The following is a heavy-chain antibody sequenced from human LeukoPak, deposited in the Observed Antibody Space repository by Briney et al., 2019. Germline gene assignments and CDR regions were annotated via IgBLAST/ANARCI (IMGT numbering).Heavy chain of an antibody. D-gene: IGHD1-26*01. CDR2: ISAYNGDA. Sequence: ASVKVSCKAYGYTFTKEASSWVRQTPGQGLEWMGWISAYNGDAYYAGKFQGRVTMTTDTSTSTAYMELRSLRSDDTAVYYCARPEGELLPYDPWGQGTLVTVSS. V-gene: IGHV1-18*01. CDR3: ARPEGELLPYDP. J-gene: IGHJ5*02. CDR1: GYTFTKEA.